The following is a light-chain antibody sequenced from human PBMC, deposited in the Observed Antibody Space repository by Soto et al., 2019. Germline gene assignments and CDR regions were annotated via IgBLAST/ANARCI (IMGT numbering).Light chain of an antibody. Sequence: DIVMTLSPGSLAVSLGEMAAIKCKSSRSVLFTSNNKNYLGWVQQKPRQPPKXLLSWASTRESGVPERFSGSGSGTDFTLTISSLQAEDVEVYYCQQYYTNPLTFGGGTKVDIK. CDR3: QQYYTNPLT. J-gene: IGKJ4*01. CDR2: WAS. V-gene: IGKV4-1*01. CDR1: RSVLFTSNNKNY.